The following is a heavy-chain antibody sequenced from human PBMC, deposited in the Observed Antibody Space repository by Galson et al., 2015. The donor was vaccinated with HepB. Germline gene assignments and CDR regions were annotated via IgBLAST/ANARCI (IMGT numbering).Heavy chain of an antibody. V-gene: IGHV3-30*04. CDR1: GFTFSDRS. CDR3: SSGDYVWGSYRDGTEGAEAFDI. Sequence: SLRLSCAASGFTFSDRSMHWVRQAPGKGLEWLAVISYHGKVKHYADSVKGRFTVSRDNSNNTLCLHMNTLRPEDTALYYCSSGDYVWGSYRDGTEGAEAFDIWGPGTMVTVSS. D-gene: IGHD3-16*02. J-gene: IGHJ3*02. CDR2: ISYHGKVK.